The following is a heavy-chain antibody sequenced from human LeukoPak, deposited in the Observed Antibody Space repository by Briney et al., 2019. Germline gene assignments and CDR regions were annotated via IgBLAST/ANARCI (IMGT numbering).Heavy chain of an antibody. Sequence: PGGSLRLSCAASGFTFSSYAMSWVRQAPGKGLEWVSAISGSGCSTYYADSVKGRFTISRDNSKNTLYLQMNSLRAEDTAVYYCAKVGSGSSLYYFDYWGQGTLVTVSS. CDR1: GFTFSSYA. D-gene: IGHD1-26*01. J-gene: IGHJ4*02. CDR2: ISGSGCST. V-gene: IGHV3-23*01. CDR3: AKVGSGSSLYYFDY.